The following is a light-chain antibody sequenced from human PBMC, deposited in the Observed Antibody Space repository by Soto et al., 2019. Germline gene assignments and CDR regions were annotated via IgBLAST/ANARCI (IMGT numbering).Light chain of an antibody. Sequence: EIVLTQSPGTLSLSPGERATLSRRASQSVSSNYLAWYQRRPGQAPRLLIYDASTRATGIPDRFSGSGSGTDFTLTISRLEPEDFAVYYCQDYGSSRTFGQGTKVEI. J-gene: IGKJ1*01. CDR3: QDYGSSRT. V-gene: IGKV3-20*01. CDR2: DAS. CDR1: QSVSSNY.